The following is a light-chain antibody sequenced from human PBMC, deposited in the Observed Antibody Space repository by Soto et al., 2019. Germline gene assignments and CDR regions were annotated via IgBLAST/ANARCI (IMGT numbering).Light chain of an antibody. CDR2: GAS. Sequence: EIVLTQSLAHLSLSPGERATLSCRASQSVSSYLAWYQQKPGQAPRLLIYGASTRATGTPARFSGSGSGTEFTLSIGSLQSEDFAVYYCQQYNDWPPTFGQGTKVDI. J-gene: IGKJ1*01. CDR3: QQYNDWPPT. CDR1: QSVSSY. V-gene: IGKV3-15*01.